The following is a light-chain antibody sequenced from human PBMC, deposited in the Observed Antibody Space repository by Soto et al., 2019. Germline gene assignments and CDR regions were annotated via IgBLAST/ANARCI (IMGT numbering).Light chain of an antibody. CDR3: QQYNTYPVT. CDR1: ESINSW. J-gene: IGKJ1*01. CDR2: KAS. Sequence: DIQMTQSPSTLSASVGDRVTITCRTSESINSWLAWYQQKPGKAPKLLISKASGLESGVPSRFSGRGSGTEFTLTISSLQPDDLATYYCQQYNTYPVTFGQGTKVEVK. V-gene: IGKV1-5*03.